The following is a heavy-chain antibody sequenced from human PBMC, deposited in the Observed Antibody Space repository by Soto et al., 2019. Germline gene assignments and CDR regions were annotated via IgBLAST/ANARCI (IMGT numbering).Heavy chain of an antibody. V-gene: IGHV4-34*01. CDR1: GGSFSGYY. D-gene: IGHD2-21*02. CDR3: ARYGGNSNVGAFDI. Sequence: SETLSLTCAVYGGSFSGYYWSWIRQPPGKGLEWIGEINHSGSTNYNPSLKSRVTISVDTSKNQFSLKLSSVTAADTAVYYCARYGGNSNVGAFDIWGQGTMVTVSS. CDR2: INHSGST. J-gene: IGHJ3*02.